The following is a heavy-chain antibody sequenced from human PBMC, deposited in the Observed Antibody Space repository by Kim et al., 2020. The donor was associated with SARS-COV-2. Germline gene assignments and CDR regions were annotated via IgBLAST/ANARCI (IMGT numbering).Heavy chain of an antibody. CDR2: IWYNGSHK. D-gene: IGHD3-16*01. V-gene: IGHV3-33*01. J-gene: IGHJ6*01. CDR3: AREENGGRYDIEV. CDR1: GFIFRNYN. Sequence: GGSLRLSCAASGFIFRNYNMHWVRQAPGKGLEWVATIWYNGSHKWYADSVKGRFTISRDNSKNTLNLQMNSLRAENTAIYNCAREENGGRYDIEVWGQGTTVTVSS.